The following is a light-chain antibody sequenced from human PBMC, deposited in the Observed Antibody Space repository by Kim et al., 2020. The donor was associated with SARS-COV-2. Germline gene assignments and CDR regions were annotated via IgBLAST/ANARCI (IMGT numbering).Light chain of an antibody. CDR1: IGHSSYP. Sequence: QLVLTQSSSASASLGASVKLTCTLSIGHSSYPIAWHQQQPEKGPRYLMKVNSDGSHNRGDGIPDRFSGSSSGAERYLTISSLQSEDEADYYCQSWGTGIQVFGGGTQLDRP. J-gene: IGLJ3*02. CDR2: VNSDGSH. CDR3: QSWGTGIQV. V-gene: IGLV4-69*01.